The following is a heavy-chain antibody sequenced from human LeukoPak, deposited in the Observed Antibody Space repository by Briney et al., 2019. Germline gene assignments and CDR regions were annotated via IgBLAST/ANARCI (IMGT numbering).Heavy chain of an antibody. J-gene: IGHJ6*02. D-gene: IGHD6-6*01. CDR3: ARTGQLVPYYYYGMDV. CDR2: IYSGGST. Sequence: GGSLRLSCAASGFSFSDHYMDWVRQAPGKGLEWVSVIYSGGSTYYADSVKGRFTISRDNSKNTLYLQMNSLRAEDTAVYYCARTGQLVPYYYYGMDVWGQGTTVTVSS. CDR1: GFSFSDHY. V-gene: IGHV3-66*01.